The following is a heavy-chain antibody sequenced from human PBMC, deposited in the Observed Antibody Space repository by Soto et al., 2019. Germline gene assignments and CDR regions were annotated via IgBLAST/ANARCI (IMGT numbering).Heavy chain of an antibody. CDR2: IYYSGST. CDR3: VCSVFRAIIFGVVMVTPNWFDP. D-gene: IGHD3-3*01. CDR1: GGSISSSSYY. J-gene: IGHJ5*02. V-gene: IGHV4-39*01. Sequence: SETLSLTCTVSGGSISSSSYYWGWIRQPPGKGLEWIGSIYYSGSTYYNPSLKSRVTISVDTSKNQFSLKLSSVTAADTAWYYCVCSVFRAIIFGVVMVTPNWFDPWGQGTLVTVSS.